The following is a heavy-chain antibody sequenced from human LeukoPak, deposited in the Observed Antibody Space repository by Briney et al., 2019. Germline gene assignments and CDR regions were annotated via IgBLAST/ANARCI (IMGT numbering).Heavy chain of an antibody. J-gene: IGHJ4*02. V-gene: IGHV4-59*01. D-gene: IGHD3-22*01. CDR2: IYYSGST. CDR1: GGSISSYY. Sequence: SETLPLTCTVSGGSISSYYWSWIRQPPGKGLEWIGYIYYSGSTNYNPSLKSRVTISVDTSKNQFSLKLSSVTAADTAVYYCVRFYYDSSGYYYFDYWGQGTLVTVSS. CDR3: VRFYYDSSGYYYFDY.